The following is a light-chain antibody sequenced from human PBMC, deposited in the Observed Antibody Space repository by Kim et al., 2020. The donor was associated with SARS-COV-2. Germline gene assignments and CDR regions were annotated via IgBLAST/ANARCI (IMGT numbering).Light chain of an antibody. J-gene: IGLJ2*01. CDR3: AAWDDSLNAVV. CDR2: YDD. CDR1: SSNIGNNA. V-gene: IGLV1-36*01. Sequence: RQKFTISGSGSSSNIGNNAVNWYQQLPGKAPQLLIYYDDLLPSGVSDRFSGSKSGTSASLAISGLQSEDEADYYCAAWDDSLNAVVFGGGTQLTVL.